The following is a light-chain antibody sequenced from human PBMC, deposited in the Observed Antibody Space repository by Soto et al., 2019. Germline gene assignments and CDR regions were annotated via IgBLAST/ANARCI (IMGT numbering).Light chain of an antibody. J-gene: IGKJ2*01. Sequence: IVMTQSPVTLSVSPGERAALSCRASQSVGSNFAWYQQRPGQAPRVLIYGTSTRATGVPARFSGSGSGTDFTLTISSLQSEDFAVYCCQQYNNWPYTFGQGTRLEIK. CDR2: GTS. CDR1: QSVGSN. CDR3: QQYNNWPYT. V-gene: IGKV3-15*01.